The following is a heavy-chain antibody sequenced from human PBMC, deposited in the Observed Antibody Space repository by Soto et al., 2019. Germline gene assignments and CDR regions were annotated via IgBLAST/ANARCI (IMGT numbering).Heavy chain of an antibody. CDR2: IYYSGST. Sequence: SETLSLTCTVSGGSISSGDYYWSWIRQPPGKGLEWIGYIYYSGSTYYNPSLKSRVTISVDTSKNQFSLKLSSVTAADTAVYYCARGADTAMVHVWFDPWGQGTLVTVSS. V-gene: IGHV4-30-4*01. CDR1: GGSISSGDYY. D-gene: IGHD5-18*01. J-gene: IGHJ5*02. CDR3: ARGADTAMVHVWFDP.